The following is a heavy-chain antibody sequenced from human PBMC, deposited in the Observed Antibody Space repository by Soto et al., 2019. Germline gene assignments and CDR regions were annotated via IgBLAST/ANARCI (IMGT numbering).Heavy chain of an antibody. CDR3: AKGHDYVWGSHDY. V-gene: IGHV3-30*18. J-gene: IGHJ4*02. Sequence: QVQLVESGGGVVQPGRSLRLSCAASGFTFSSYGMHWVRQAPGKELEWVAVISYDGSNKYYADSVKGRFTISRDNSKNTLYLQMNSLRAEDTAVYYCAKGHDYVWGSHDYWGQGTLVTVSS. D-gene: IGHD3-16*01. CDR2: ISYDGSNK. CDR1: GFTFSSYG.